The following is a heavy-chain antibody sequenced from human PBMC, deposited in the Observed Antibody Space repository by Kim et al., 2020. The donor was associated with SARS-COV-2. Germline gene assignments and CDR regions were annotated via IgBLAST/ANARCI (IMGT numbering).Heavy chain of an antibody. CDR2: IYYSGST. J-gene: IGHJ4*02. CDR1: GGSVSSGSYY. D-gene: IGHD6-13*01. V-gene: IGHV4-61*01. CDR3: ARSVPLAAAAVIDY. Sequence: SETLSLTCTVSGGSVSSGSYYWSWIRQPPGKGLEWIGYIYYSGSTNYNPSLKSRVTISVDTSKNQFSLKLSSVTAADTAVYYCARSVPLAAAAVIDYWGQGTLVTVSS.